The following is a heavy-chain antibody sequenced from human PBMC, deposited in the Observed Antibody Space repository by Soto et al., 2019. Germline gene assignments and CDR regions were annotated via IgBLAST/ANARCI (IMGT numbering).Heavy chain of an antibody. V-gene: IGHV5-51*01. Sequence: PGESLKISCKGSGYSFTNYWIGWVRQMPGKGLEWMGIIYPGDSDTRYSPSFQGHVTISADNSISTAYLQWSSLKASDTAMSYCARQDPYYYDRTTAFYFDYGGQGSLVTVSS. CDR1: GYSFTNYW. CDR3: ARQDPYYYDRTTAFYFDY. J-gene: IGHJ4*02. CDR2: IYPGDSDT. D-gene: IGHD3-22*01.